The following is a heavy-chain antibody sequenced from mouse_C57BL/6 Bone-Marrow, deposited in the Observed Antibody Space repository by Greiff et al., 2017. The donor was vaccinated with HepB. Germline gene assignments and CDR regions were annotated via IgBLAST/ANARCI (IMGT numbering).Heavy chain of an antibody. CDR3: ARCPYGMHFDY. V-gene: IGHV1-18*01. J-gene: IGHJ2*01. CDR1: GYSFTDYN. Sequence: EVKLMESGPELVKPGASVKIPCKASGYSFTDYNMDWVKQSHGKSLEWIGDINPDNGGTIYNQKFKGKATMTVDQSSSTAYMELRSLTSEDTAVYYCARCPYGMHFDYWGQGTTLTVSS. CDR2: INPDNGGT. D-gene: IGHD1-1*01.